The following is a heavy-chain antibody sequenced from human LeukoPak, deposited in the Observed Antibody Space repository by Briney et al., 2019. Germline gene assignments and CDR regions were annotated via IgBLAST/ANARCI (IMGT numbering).Heavy chain of an antibody. D-gene: IGHD1-7*01. Sequence: SENLSLTCTVSGGSISDYYWSWIRQSPGRGLEWIGYIYYSGSTNYNPSLKSRVTVSVDTSRNQFSLKLNSVTAADTAVYYCARTVSTGTLDYWGQGTLVTVSS. V-gene: IGHV4-59*01. CDR1: GGSISDYY. CDR2: IYYSGST. J-gene: IGHJ4*02. CDR3: ARTVSTGTLDY.